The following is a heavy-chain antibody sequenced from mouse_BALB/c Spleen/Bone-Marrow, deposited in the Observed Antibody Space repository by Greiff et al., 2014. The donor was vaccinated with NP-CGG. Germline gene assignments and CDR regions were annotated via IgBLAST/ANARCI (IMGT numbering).Heavy chain of an antibody. CDR1: GYTFTRYY. CDR3: AMWLRRDYYAMDY. Sequence: QVQLQQSGPELVKPGASVRISCKASGYTFTRYYIQWMKQRPGQGLEWIGWIYPGNVNTRYNEKFKGKATLTADKSSSTAYMQLSSPTSEDSAVYFCAMWLRRDYYAMDYWGQGTSVTVSS. J-gene: IGHJ4*01. D-gene: IGHD2-2*01. V-gene: IGHV1S56*01. CDR2: IYPGNVNT.